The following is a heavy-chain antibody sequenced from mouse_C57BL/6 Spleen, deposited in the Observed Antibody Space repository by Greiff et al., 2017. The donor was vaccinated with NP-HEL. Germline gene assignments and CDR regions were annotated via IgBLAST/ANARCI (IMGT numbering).Heavy chain of an antibody. V-gene: IGHV1-54*01. D-gene: IGHD1-1*01. J-gene: IGHJ1*03. Sequence: VQLQQSGAELVRPGTSVKVSCKASGYAFTNYLIEWVKQRPGQGLEWIGVINPGSGGTNYNEKFKGKATLTADKSSSTAYMQLSSLTSEDSAVYFCAREEYYYGSRGYFDVWGTGTTVTVSS. CDR3: AREEYYYGSRGYFDV. CDR1: GYAFTNYL. CDR2: INPGSGGT.